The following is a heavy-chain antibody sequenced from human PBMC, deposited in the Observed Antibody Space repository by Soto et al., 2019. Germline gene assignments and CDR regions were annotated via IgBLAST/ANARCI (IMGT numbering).Heavy chain of an antibody. CDR2: ISSNGGST. J-gene: IGHJ4*02. Sequence: PGGSLRLSCSASGFTFSSYAMHWVRQAPGKGLEYVSAISSNGGSTYYADSVKGRFTISRDNSKNTLYLQVSSLRAEDTAVYYCVKELEQQLGGLYFDYWGQGTLVTV. D-gene: IGHD6-13*01. CDR3: VKELEQQLGGLYFDY. V-gene: IGHV3-64D*08. CDR1: GFTFSSYA.